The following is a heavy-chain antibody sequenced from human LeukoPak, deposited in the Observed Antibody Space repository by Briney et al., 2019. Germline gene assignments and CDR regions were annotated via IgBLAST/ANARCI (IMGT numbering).Heavy chain of an antibody. J-gene: IGHJ3*02. CDR1: GYSISSGYY. CDR3: ARHGGSNRIQRTFDI. CDR2: MYHSGST. Sequence: PSETLSLTCDVSGYSISSGYYWGWIRQPPGKGLEFIGSMYHSGSTYYNPSLKSRVTISVDTSKNQFSLKLSSVTAADTAVYYCARHGGSNRIQRTFDIWGQGTVVTVSS. D-gene: IGHD1-26*01. V-gene: IGHV4-38-2*01.